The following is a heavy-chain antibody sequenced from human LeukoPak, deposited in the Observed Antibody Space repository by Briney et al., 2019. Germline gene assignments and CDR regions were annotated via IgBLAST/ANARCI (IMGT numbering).Heavy chain of an antibody. Sequence: SETLSLTCTVSGGSISSSSYYWAWIRQPPGKGLEWIGSIYYSGSTYYNPSLKSRVTISVDTSKNQFSLMLSSVTAADTAVYDCARAPHEAAGVWYFDLWGRGTLVTVSS. D-gene: IGHD6-13*01. CDR3: ARAPHEAAGVWYFDL. CDR1: GGSISSSSYY. J-gene: IGHJ2*01. CDR2: IYYSGST. V-gene: IGHV4-39*07.